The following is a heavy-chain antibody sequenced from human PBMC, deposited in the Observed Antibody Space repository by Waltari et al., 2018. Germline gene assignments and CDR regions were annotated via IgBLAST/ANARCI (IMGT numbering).Heavy chain of an antibody. J-gene: IGHJ4*02. V-gene: IGHV4-34*01. D-gene: IGHD2-2*01. CDR2: INHSGST. Sequence: QVQLQQWGAGLLKPSETLSLTCAVYGGSFSGYYWSWIRQPPGQGLEWLGEINHSGSTNYNPSLKSRVTISVDTSKNQFSLKLSSVTAADTAVYYCARRLKYCSSTSCYALGRYDYWGQGTLVTVSS. CDR1: GGSFSGYY. CDR3: ARRLKYCSSTSCYALGRYDY.